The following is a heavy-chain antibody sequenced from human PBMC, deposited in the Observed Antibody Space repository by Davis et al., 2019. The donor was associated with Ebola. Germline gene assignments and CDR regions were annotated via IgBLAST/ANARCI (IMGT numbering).Heavy chain of an antibody. CDR1: GGSISSSSYY. J-gene: IGHJ6*04. Sequence: SETLSLTCTVSGGSISSSSYYWGWIRQPPGKGLEWIGSIYYSGSTNYNPSLKSRVTISVDTSKNQFSLKLSSVTAADTAVYYCARLCIAAAGTAGDYYYYGMDVWGKGTTVTVSS. CDR3: ARLCIAAAGTAGDYYYYGMDV. V-gene: IGHV4-39*07. D-gene: IGHD6-13*01. CDR2: IYYSGST.